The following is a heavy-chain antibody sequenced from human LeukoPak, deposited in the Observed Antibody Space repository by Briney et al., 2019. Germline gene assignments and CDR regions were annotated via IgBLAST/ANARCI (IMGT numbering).Heavy chain of an antibody. CDR1: GGSISSYY. CDR2: IYYRGST. CDR3: ARGGGWYQYYFDY. J-gene: IGHJ4*02. D-gene: IGHD6-19*01. V-gene: IGHV4-59*01. Sequence: SGTLSLTCTVSGGSISSYYWSWIRQPPGKGLEWIGYIYYRGSTNYNPSLKNRVTISVDTSKNQFSLKLSSVTAADTAVYYCARGGGWYQYYFDYWGQGTLVTVSS.